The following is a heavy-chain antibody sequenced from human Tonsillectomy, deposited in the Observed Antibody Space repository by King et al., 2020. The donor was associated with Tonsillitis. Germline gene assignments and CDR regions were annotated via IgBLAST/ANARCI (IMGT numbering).Heavy chain of an antibody. CDR3: ARLVGAAAAGTGFDY. CDR2: IYPGDSDT. D-gene: IGHD6-13*01. V-gene: IGHV5-51*03. J-gene: IGHJ4*02. Sequence: QLVQSGAEVKKPGESLKISCQGSGYSFTSYWIAWVRQMPGKGLEWMGIIYPGDSDTRYSPSFQGQVTISADKSLNTAYLQGSSLKASDTAMYYCARLVGAAAAGTGFDYWGQGTLVTVSS. CDR1: GYSFTSYW.